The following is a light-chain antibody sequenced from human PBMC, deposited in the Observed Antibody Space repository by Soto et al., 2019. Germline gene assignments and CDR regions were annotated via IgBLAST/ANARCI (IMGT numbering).Light chain of an antibody. CDR3: QQRSNWPPYT. J-gene: IGKJ2*01. V-gene: IGKV3-11*01. CDR1: QSVSSY. CDR2: DAS. Sequence: EIVLTQSPATLSLSPGERATLSCRASQSVSSYLAWYQQKPGQAPRLLIYDASNRATGTPARFSGSGSGTDFTLTISSLEPEDCAVEYCQQRSNWPPYTLGQGTKREIK.